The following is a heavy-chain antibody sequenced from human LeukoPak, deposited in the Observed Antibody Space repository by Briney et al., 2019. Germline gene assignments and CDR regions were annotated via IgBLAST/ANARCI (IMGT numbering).Heavy chain of an antibody. Sequence: SETLSLTCTVSGGSISSYYWSWIRQPPEKGLEWIGYIYYSGSTNYNPSLKSRVTISVDTSKNQFSLKLSSVTAADTAVYYCARQMGSSSWYEYGGYYYGMDVWGQGTTVTVSS. V-gene: IGHV4-59*08. CDR2: IYYSGST. CDR3: ARQMGSSSWYEYGGYYYGMDV. CDR1: GGSISSYY. D-gene: IGHD6-13*01. J-gene: IGHJ6*02.